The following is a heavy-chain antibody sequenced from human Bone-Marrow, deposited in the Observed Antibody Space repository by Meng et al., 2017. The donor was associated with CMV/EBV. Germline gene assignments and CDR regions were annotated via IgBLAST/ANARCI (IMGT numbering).Heavy chain of an antibody. J-gene: IGHJ6*02. CDR3: TCYDSSTDLRGGVNYYYYYGMDV. V-gene: IGHV3-21*03. CDR1: GFTFSSYS. D-gene: IGHD3-22*01. CDR2: ISSSSSYI. Sequence: GESLKISCAASGFTFSSYSMNWVRQAPGKGLEWVSSISSSSSYIYYADSVKGRFTISRDNAKNSLYLQMNSLRAEDTAVYYCTCYDSSTDLRGGVNYYYYYGMDVWGQGTTVPVSS.